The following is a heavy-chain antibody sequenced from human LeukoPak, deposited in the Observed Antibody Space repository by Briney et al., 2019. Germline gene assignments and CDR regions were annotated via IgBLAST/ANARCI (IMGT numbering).Heavy chain of an antibody. Sequence: PGGSLRLSCAASGFTFSSYSMNWVRQAPGKGLEWVSSISSSSSYIYYADSVKGRFTISRDNSKNTLYLQMNSLRAEDTAVYYCAKDQYYYDSSGYREAYYFDYWGQGTLVTVSS. CDR1: GFTFSSYS. D-gene: IGHD3-22*01. J-gene: IGHJ4*02. V-gene: IGHV3-21*04. CDR3: AKDQYYYDSSGYREAYYFDY. CDR2: ISSSSSYI.